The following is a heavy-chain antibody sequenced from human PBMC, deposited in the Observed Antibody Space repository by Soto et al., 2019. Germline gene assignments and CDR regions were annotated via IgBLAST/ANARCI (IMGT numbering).Heavy chain of an antibody. D-gene: IGHD6-13*01. V-gene: IGHV3-23*01. Sequence: EVQLLESGGGLVQPGGSLRLSCAASGFTFSSYAMSWVRQAPGKGLEWVSTFGGSGGSTYYADSVKGRFTISRDNSKNTLYLQMNSLRAGETAVYYCGRDHPWAPYSCSWYDAMYFGYWGQGTLVTGSS. CDR1: GFTFSSYA. J-gene: IGHJ4*02. CDR3: GRDHPWAPYSCSWYDAMYFGY. CDR2: FGGSGGST.